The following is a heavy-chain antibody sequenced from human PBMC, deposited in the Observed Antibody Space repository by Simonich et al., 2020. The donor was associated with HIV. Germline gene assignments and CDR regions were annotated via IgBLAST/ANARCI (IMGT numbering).Heavy chain of an antibody. CDR1: GYTFSNFV. J-gene: IGHJ1*01. D-gene: IGHD6-13*01. CDR2: ISAYIINT. Sequence: QVQLVQSGAEVKKPGASVKVSCKASGYTFSNFVISGVRQAPGQGLEWMGGISAYIINTKYAQKLQGRVSMTTDSSTNTAYMELRNLRSDDTAVYYCTRARIAATGTEYFQYWGQGTLVTVSS. V-gene: IGHV1-18*01. CDR3: TRARIAATGTEYFQY.